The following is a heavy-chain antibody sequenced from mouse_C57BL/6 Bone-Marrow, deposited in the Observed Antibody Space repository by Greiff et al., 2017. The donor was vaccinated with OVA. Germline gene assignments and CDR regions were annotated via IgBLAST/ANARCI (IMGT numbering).Heavy chain of an antibody. CDR2: ISSGGDYI. V-gene: IGHV5-9-1*02. CDR3: TRVDYYDSVYAMDY. CDR1: GFTFSSYA. D-gene: IGHD2-4*01. Sequence: EVQRVESGEGLVKPGGSLKLSCAASGFTFSSYAMSWVRQTPEKRLEWVAYISSGGDYIYYADTVKGRFTITRDNARNTLYLQMSSLKSEDTAMXYYTRVDYYDSVYAMDYWGQGTTVTVSS. J-gene: IGHJ4*01.